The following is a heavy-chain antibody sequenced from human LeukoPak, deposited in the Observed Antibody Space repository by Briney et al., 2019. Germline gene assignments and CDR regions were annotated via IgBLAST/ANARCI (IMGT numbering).Heavy chain of an antibody. J-gene: IGHJ4*02. D-gene: IGHD2-21*02. CDR3: AKDLLRILAYCGGDCYTWYFDY. Sequence: GGTLRLSCAASGFTFSSYGMSWVRQAPGKGLEWVSAISGSGGSTYYADSVKGRFTISRDNSKNTLYLQMNSLRAEDTAVYYCAKDLLRILAYCGGDCYTWYFDYWGQGTLVTVSS. CDR1: GFTFSSYG. V-gene: IGHV3-23*01. CDR2: ISGSGGST.